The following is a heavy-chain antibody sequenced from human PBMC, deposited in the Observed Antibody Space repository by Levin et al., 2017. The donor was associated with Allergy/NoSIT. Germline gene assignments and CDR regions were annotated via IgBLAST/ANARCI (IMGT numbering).Heavy chain of an antibody. J-gene: IGHJ4*02. D-gene: IGHD6-13*01. CDR1: GYSFTSYW. CDR2: IYPGDSDT. V-gene: IGHV5-51*01. CDR3: ASSIAAAGNAIDQIDY. Sequence: GGSLRLSCKGSGYSFTSYWIGWVRQMPGKGLEWMGIIYPGDSDTRYSPSFQGQVTISADKSISTAYLQWSSLKASDTAMYYWASSIAAAGNAIDQIDYWGQGTLVTVSS.